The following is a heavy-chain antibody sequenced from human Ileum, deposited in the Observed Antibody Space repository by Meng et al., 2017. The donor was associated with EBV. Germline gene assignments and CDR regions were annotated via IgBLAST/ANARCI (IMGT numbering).Heavy chain of an antibody. Sequence: QGHVVQFGGEVKKPGASVKVSCNAYGYTFTNDGITWCRQAPGQVLEWMGWISAYNGNTNYAQTLQGRVTMTTDPSTSTAYMELGSLRSDDTAVYYCARVEVGITSGDYWGQGTLVTVSS. CDR1: GYTFTNDG. D-gene: IGHD1-26*01. CDR2: ISAYNGNT. J-gene: IGHJ4*02. CDR3: ARVEVGITSGDY. V-gene: IGHV1-18*01.